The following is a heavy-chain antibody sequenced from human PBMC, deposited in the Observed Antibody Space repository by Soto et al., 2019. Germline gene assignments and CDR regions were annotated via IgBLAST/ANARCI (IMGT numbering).Heavy chain of an antibody. CDR2: IYYSGST. CDR3: ARAFPVAAPYFDY. J-gene: IGHJ4*02. CDR1: GGSISSYY. Sequence: PSETLSLTCTVSGGSISSYYWSWIRQPPGKGLEWIGYIYYSGSTNYNPSLKSRVTISLDTSKNQFSLRLSSVTAADTAVYYCARAFPVAAPYFDYWGQGTLVSVSS. V-gene: IGHV4-59*01. D-gene: IGHD6-19*01.